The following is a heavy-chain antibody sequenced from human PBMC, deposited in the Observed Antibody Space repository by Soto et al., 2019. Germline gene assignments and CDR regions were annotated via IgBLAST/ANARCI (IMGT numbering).Heavy chain of an antibody. CDR2: IVVGSGNT. Sequence: SVKVSCKASGFTFTSSAMQWVRQARGQRLEWIGWIVVGSGNTNYAQKFQERVTITRDMSTSTAYMELSSLRSEDTAVYYCAAGYSGSYPSFYYYYGMDVWGQGTTVTVSS. CDR1: GFTFTSSA. V-gene: IGHV1-58*02. CDR3: AAGYSGSYPSFYYYYGMDV. J-gene: IGHJ6*02. D-gene: IGHD1-26*01.